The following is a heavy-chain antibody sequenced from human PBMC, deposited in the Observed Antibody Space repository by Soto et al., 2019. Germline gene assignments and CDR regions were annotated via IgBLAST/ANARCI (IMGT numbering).Heavy chain of an antibody. Sequence: GGSLRLPCAASGCNFSSYSINWVRQAPGKGLEWVSSISSSSSYIYYADSVKGRFTISRDNAKNSLYLQMNSLRAEDTAVYYCARDHCSSTSCYSPWGQGTLVTVSS. CDR1: GCNFSSYS. CDR3: ARDHCSSTSCYSP. J-gene: IGHJ4*02. CDR2: ISSSSSYI. D-gene: IGHD2-2*01. V-gene: IGHV3-21*01.